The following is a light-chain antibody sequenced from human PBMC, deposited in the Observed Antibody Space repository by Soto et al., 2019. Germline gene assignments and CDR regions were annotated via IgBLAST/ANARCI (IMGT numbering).Light chain of an antibody. J-gene: IGKJ5*01. Sequence: DIQMTQSPSSLSESLGDRFPITCRASQSIGNYLNWYQQKPGKAPNLLIYAASSLQSGVPSRFSGSGSGTDFTLTISSLQPEDFATYYCQQSYSTPRTFGQGTRLEIK. CDR1: QSIGNY. V-gene: IGKV1-39*01. CDR3: QQSYSTPRT. CDR2: AAS.